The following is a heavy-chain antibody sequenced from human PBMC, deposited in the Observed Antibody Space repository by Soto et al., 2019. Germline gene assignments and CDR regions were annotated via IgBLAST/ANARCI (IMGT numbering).Heavy chain of an antibody. CDR3: AHKGGGDRILDY. J-gene: IGHJ4*02. CDR1: GFSLSTRGVG. CDR2: IYWDDAK. Sequence: QITLKESGPTLVKPTQTLTLTCNFSGFSLSTRGVGVGWIRQPPGKALEWLTLIYWDDAKEYTPSLRSRITTPTDTSKNHVGLTMPEMAPVDTAKYFCAHKGGGDRILDYWGQGTLVTVSS. V-gene: IGHV2-5*02. D-gene: IGHD3-16*01.